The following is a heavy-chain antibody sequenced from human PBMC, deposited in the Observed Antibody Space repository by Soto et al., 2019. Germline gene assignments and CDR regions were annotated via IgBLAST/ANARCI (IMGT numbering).Heavy chain of an antibody. D-gene: IGHD2-21*02. V-gene: IGHV4-4*02. CDR1: GGSISSSSW. CDR3: ARRLSFRGDFDV. Sequence: QVHLQESGPGLVKPSGTLSLTCDVSGGSISSSSWWTWVRQSPGKGLEWIGEIYHAGSPNYNPSFQSRVTILADKSKNHFSLRLTSVTAADTAIYYCARRLSFRGDFDVWGQGTTVTVPS. J-gene: IGHJ3*01. CDR2: IYHAGSP.